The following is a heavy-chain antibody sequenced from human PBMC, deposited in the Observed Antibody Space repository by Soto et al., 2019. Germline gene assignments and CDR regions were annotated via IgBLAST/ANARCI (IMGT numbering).Heavy chain of an antibody. V-gene: IGHV1-18*01. CDR1: GYTFTTYG. Sequence: QVHLVQSGAEVRKPGASVKVSCKGSGYTFTTYGINWVRQAPGQGLEWMGWISAHNDNTNYAQKVQCRDTVTRDTSTSTAYMELRNLRSDDTAVYYCARGRYGDYWGQGDLVTVSS. J-gene: IGHJ4*02. CDR2: ISAHNDNT. CDR3: ARGRYGDY. D-gene: IGHD1-1*01.